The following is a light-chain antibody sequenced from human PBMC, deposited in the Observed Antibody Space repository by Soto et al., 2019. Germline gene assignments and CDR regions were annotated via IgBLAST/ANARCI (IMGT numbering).Light chain of an antibody. CDR1: GNDVGAYNY. J-gene: IGLJ1*01. CDR3: CSYAGGYTYL. CDR2: DVA. Sequence: QSELTQPRSVSVSPGHVVTISCPGTGNDVGAYNYVSWYQQHPGRPPKLMIYDVARWPSGVPDRFSGSKSGNTASLTISGLQAEDEADYFCCSYAGGYTYLFGTGNKVNVL. V-gene: IGLV2-11*01.